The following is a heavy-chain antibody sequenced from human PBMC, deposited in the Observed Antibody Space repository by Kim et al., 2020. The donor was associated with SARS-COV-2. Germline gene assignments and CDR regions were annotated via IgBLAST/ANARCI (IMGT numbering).Heavy chain of an antibody. V-gene: IGHV3-74*01. CDR3: ASDTVLYGLDV. D-gene: IGHD4-4*01. CDR2: ITSEGTGI. Sequence: GGSLRLSCAASGFTVTNYWMHWVRQAPGKGLVWVARITSEGTGISYADSVKGRFTISRDNANNTLYLQMNNLRAEDTAVYYCASDTVLYGLDVWGQGTTVTVSS. CDR1: GFTVTNYW. J-gene: IGHJ6*02.